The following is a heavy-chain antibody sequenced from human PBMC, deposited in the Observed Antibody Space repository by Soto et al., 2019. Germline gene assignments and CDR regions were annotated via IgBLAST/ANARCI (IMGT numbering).Heavy chain of an antibody. CDR3: ARDLTSISSSWYDYYYYYGMDV. V-gene: IGHV1-69*01. CDR2: IIPIFGTA. CDR1: GGTFSSYA. J-gene: IGHJ6*02. Sequence: QVQLVQSGAEVKKPGSSVKASCKASGGTFSSYAISWVRQAPGQGLEWMGGIIPIFGTANYAQKFQGRVTITADESTSTAYMELSSLRSEDTAVYYCARDLTSISSSWYDYYYYYGMDVWGQGTTVTVSS. D-gene: IGHD6-13*01.